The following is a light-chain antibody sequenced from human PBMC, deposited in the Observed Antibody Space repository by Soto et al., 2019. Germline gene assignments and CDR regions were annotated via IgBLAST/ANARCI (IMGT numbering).Light chain of an antibody. J-gene: IGKJ3*01. CDR3: QQSYSTLFT. Sequence: DIQMTQSPSSLSASVGDRVTITCRASQSISNYINWYQQKPGRAPKLLIYAASTLQAGVPSRFSGSGSGTDFTLTISSLQPEDFATYFCQQSYSTLFTFGPGTKVDI. V-gene: IGKV1-39*01. CDR2: AAS. CDR1: QSISNY.